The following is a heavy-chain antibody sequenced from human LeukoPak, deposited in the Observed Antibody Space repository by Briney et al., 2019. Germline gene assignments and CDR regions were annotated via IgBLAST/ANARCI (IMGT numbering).Heavy chain of an antibody. Sequence: PSETLSLTCTVSGGSISSSSYYWGWIRQPPGKGLEWIGSIYYSGSTYYNPSLKSRVTISVDTSKNQFSLELSSVTAADTAVYYCASPLSSGWSEFDYWGQGTLVTVSS. CDR2: IYYSGST. V-gene: IGHV4-39*01. CDR1: GGSISSSSYY. J-gene: IGHJ4*02. CDR3: ASPLSSGWSEFDY. D-gene: IGHD6-19*01.